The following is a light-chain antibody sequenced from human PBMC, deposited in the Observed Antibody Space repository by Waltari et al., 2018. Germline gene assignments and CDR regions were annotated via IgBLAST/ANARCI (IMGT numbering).Light chain of an antibody. CDR1: QSVGNR. Sequence: IVMTQSPPTLAMSPGERATLSCRASQSVGNRLAWYQQKPGHSPRLLIYGASTRATGIPARCSCSGSGTESTLTISSLQSADFALYYCQQYNNSPPKSTFGQGTRLAMK. CDR3: QQYNNSPPKST. CDR2: GAS. J-gene: IGKJ5*01. V-gene: IGKV3-15*01.